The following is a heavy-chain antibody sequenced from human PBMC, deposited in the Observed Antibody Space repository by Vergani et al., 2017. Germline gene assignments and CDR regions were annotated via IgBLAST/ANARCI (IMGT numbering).Heavy chain of an antibody. CDR3: ARTRGTIVVVPAAIFNYYYYMDV. CDR1: GYSITSGYY. J-gene: IGHJ6*03. V-gene: IGHV4-61*01. D-gene: IGHD2-2*01. CDR2: IYYSGST. Sequence: QVQLLESGPGLLKPSETLSLTCSVSGYSITSGYYWSWIRQPPGKGLEWIGYIYYSGSTNYNPSLKSRVTISVDTSKNQFSLKLSSVTAADTAVYYCARTRGTIVVVPAAIFNYYYYMDVWGKGTTVTVSS.